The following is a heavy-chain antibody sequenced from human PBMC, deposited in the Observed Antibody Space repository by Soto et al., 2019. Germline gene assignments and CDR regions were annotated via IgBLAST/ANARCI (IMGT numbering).Heavy chain of an antibody. V-gene: IGHV1-3*01. J-gene: IGHJ4*02. CDR2: INAGNGNT. D-gene: IGHD3-22*01. CDR1: GYTFTSYA. CDR3: ARGPDYYDSSGYYEVFFDY. Sequence: ASVKVSCKAYGYTFTSYAIHWVRQAPGERLEWMGWINAGNGNTKDSQKFQGRVTITRDTSASTAYMELSSLRSEDTAVYYCARGPDYYDSSGYYEVFFDYWGQGTLVTVSS.